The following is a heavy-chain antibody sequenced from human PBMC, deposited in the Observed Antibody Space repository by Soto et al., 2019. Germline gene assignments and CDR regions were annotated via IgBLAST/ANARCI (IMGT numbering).Heavy chain of an antibody. V-gene: IGHV1-69*13. CDR3: ARGGTVTYYYYYMDV. CDR1: GGTFSSYA. J-gene: IGHJ6*03. Sequence: GASVKVSCKASGGTFSSYAISWVRQAPGQGLEWMGGIIPIFGTANYAQKFQGRVTITADESTSTAYMELNSLRSEDTAVYYCARGGTVTYYYYYMDVWGKGTTVTV. D-gene: IGHD4-4*01. CDR2: IIPIFGTA.